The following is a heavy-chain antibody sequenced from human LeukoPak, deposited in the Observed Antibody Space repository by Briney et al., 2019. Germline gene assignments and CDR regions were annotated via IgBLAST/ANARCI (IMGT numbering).Heavy chain of an antibody. V-gene: IGHV3-30*02. CDR3: AKGGDPLLWFGELAN. D-gene: IGHD3-10*01. CDR1: GFTFSSYG. Sequence: GGSLRLSCAASGFTFSSYGMHWVRQAPGKGLEWVAFIRYDGSNKYYADSVKGRFTISRDNSKSTLHLQMNSLRAEDTAVYYCAKGGDPLLWFGELANWGQGTLVTVSS. J-gene: IGHJ4*02. CDR2: IRYDGSNK.